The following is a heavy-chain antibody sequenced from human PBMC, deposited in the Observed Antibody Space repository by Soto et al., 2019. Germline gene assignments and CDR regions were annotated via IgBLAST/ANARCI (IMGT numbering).Heavy chain of an antibody. V-gene: IGHV3-30-3*01. CDR1: GFTFSRYA. D-gene: IGHD2-21*01. J-gene: IGHJ4*02. Sequence: PREALRLPWAASGFTFSRYAMHGCRQAPGKGLEWVAVISFGGDNKYYADSVKGRFTISRDNLKNTLYLQMNSLRAEDTAVYYFARAPNYHLLIFVYWGQGTLVIVS. CDR2: ISFGGDNK. CDR3: ARAPNYHLLIFVY.